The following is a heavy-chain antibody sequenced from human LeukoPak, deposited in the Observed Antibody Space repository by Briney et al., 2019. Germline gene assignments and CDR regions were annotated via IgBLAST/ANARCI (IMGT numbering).Heavy chain of an antibody. CDR1: GFTFSSYS. Sequence: KTGGSLRLSCAASGFTFSSYSMNWVRQAPGKGLEWVGRIKSKTDGGTTDYAAPVKGRFTISRDDSKNTLYLQMNSLKTEDTAVYYCTTRVSSGDFDYWGQGTLVTVSS. CDR2: IKSKTDGGTT. CDR3: TTRVSSGDFDY. J-gene: IGHJ4*02. V-gene: IGHV3-15*07. D-gene: IGHD6-6*01.